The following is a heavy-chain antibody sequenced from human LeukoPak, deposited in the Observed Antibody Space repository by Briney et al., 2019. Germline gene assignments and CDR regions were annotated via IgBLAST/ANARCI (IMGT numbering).Heavy chain of an antibody. V-gene: IGHV6-1*01. D-gene: IGHD6-13*01. Sequence: SQTLSLTCAISGDCVSSNIATWNWIRQSPSRGLEWLGRTYYRSKWYYDYAVSVRSRITINTDTSKNKFTLQLSSVTAGDTAGYFGTSERSSWYYLDYWGQGMLVTVSS. CDR2: TYYRSKWYY. CDR3: TSERSSWYYLDY. J-gene: IGHJ4*02. CDR1: GDCVSSNIAT.